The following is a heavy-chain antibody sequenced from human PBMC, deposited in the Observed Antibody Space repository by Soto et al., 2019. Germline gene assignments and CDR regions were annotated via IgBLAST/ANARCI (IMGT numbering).Heavy chain of an antibody. D-gene: IGHD2-15*01. CDR1: GGSISSYY. CDR3: ARDGGYCSGGSCYFWFDP. CDR2: IFYSGST. J-gene: IGHJ5*02. Sequence: PSETLSLTCTVSGGSISSYYWSWIRQPPGKGLEWIGYIFYSGSTKYNPSLKSRVTISVDTSKTQFSLKLNSVTAADTAVYYCARDGGYCSGGSCYFWFDPWGQGTLVTVS. V-gene: IGHV4-59*12.